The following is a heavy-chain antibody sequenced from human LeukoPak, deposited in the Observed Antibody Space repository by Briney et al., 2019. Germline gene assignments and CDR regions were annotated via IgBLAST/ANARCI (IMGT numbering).Heavy chain of an antibody. CDR3: IVVVEPPDSDGFDV. V-gene: IGHV3-74*01. CDR2: INADGSTT. CDR1: GFTFGNSW. J-gene: IGHJ3*01. Sequence: GSLRLSCAASGFTFGNSWVHWVRQAPGKGLVWVSLINADGSTTSYADSVKGRFTISRDNARNTLSLEMNSLTIEDTAVYYCIVVVEPPDSDGFDVWGQGTMITVSS. D-gene: IGHD1-14*01.